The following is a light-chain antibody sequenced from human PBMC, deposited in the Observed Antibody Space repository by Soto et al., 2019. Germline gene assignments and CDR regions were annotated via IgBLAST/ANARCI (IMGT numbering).Light chain of an antibody. CDR2: AAS. CDR1: QSFDAKY. CDR3: QHYSGSSRA. Sequence: EIVLTQSPGTLSLSPGERATLSCRASQSFDAKYFAWYRQIPGQTPRLLMYAASIRAPGIPDRFSGSGSGTDFTLTISKLEPEDFAVYYCQHYSGSSRAFGPGTKVEIK. J-gene: IGKJ1*01. V-gene: IGKV3-20*01.